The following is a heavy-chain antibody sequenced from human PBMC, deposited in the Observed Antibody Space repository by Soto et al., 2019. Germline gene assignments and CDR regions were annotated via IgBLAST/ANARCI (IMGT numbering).Heavy chain of an antibody. J-gene: IGHJ4*02. V-gene: IGHV3-23*01. CDR1: GFTFSSYA. Sequence: GGSLRLSCAASGFTFSSYAMSWVRQAPGKGLEWVSAISGSGGSTYYADSVKGRFTISRDNSKNTLYLQMNSLRAEDTAVYYCAKELGYCSGGSCYSYFFPFDYWGQGTLVTVSS. CDR2: ISGSGGST. D-gene: IGHD2-15*01. CDR3: AKELGYCSGGSCYSYFFPFDY.